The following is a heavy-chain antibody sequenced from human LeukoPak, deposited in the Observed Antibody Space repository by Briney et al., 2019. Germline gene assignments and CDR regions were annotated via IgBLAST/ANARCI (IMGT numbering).Heavy chain of an antibody. D-gene: IGHD1-26*01. CDR3: VRDIRMVGATLYIDY. V-gene: IGHV4-59*01. CDR2: MHYSGSP. J-gene: IGHJ4*02. Sequence: SETLSLTCTVSGVSITSYFWSWIRQPPGKGLEWIGYMHYSGSPTYNPSLKSRVTISVDTSKNQFSLRLTSVTAADTAIYYCVRDIRMVGATLYIDYWGQGTLVTVSS. CDR1: GVSITSYF.